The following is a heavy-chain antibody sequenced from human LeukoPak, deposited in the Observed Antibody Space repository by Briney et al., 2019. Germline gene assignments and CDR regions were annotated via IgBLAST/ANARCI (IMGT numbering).Heavy chain of an antibody. D-gene: IGHD1-26*01. J-gene: IGHJ4*02. CDR1: GGSISSYY. CDR2: IYYSGST. CDR3: ARRRSGIVGATGSFDY. V-gene: IGHV4-59*08. Sequence: SETLSLTCTVSGGSISSYYWSWIRQPPGKGLEWIEYIYYSGSTNYNPSLKSRVTISVDTSKNQFSLKLSSVTAADTAVYYCARRRSGIVGATGSFDYWGQGTLVTVSS.